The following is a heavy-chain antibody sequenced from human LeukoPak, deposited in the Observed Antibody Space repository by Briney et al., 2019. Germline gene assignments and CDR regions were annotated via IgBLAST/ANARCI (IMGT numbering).Heavy chain of an antibody. CDR2: ISRSGDTI. CDR1: GFTFSRYE. J-gene: IGHJ5*02. V-gene: IGHV3-48*03. D-gene: IGHD5-18*01. CDR3: AKRGYSYSLDA. Sequence: PGGSLRLSCAASGFTFSRYEMNWVRQAPGKGLEWVSYISRSGDTIYFADSVKGRFTISRDNAKNSLYLQMSSLRAEDTAVYYCAKRGYSYSLDAWGQGTLVSVSS.